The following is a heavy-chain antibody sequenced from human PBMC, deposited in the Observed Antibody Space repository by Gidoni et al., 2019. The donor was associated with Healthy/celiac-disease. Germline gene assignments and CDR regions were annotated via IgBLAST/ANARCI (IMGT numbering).Heavy chain of an antibody. J-gene: IGHJ6*04. CDR2: ISWNSGSI. V-gene: IGHV3-9*01. CDR1: GFTFDDYA. CDR3: AKDFESSSSSVDV. D-gene: IGHD6-6*01. Sequence: EVQLVESGGGLVQPGRSLRLSCAASGFTFDDYAMHWVRQAPGKGLEWVSGISWNSGSIDYADSVKGRFTISRDNAKNSLYLQMNSLRAEDTALYYCAKDFESSSSSVDVWGKGTTVTVSS.